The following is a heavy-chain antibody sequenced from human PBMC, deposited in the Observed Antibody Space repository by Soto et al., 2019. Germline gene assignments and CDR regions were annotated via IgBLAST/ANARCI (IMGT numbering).Heavy chain of an antibody. J-gene: IGHJ6*02. V-gene: IGHV3-23*01. Sequence: GGSLRLSCAASGFTFSSYAMSWVRQAPGKGLEWVSAISGSGGSTYYADSVKGRFTISRDNSKNTLYLQMNSLRAEDTAVYYCAKSGGGFLEWTKVDYYYYGMDVWGQGTTVTVSS. CDR3: AKSGGGFLEWTKVDYYYYGMDV. CDR2: ISGSGGST. CDR1: GFTFSSYA. D-gene: IGHD3-3*01.